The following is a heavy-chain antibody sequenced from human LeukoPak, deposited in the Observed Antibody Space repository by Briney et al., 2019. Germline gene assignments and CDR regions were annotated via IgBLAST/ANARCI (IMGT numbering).Heavy chain of an antibody. Sequence: PGGSLRLSCTASGFTFSSYAMSWVRQAPGKGLEWVSAISGSGGSTYYADSVKGRFTISRDNSKNTLYLQMDSLRAEDTAVYYCAKDGGTIFGVGWFDPWGQGTLVTVSS. CDR2: ISGSGGST. J-gene: IGHJ5*02. D-gene: IGHD3-3*01. V-gene: IGHV3-23*01. CDR1: GFTFSSYA. CDR3: AKDGGTIFGVGWFDP.